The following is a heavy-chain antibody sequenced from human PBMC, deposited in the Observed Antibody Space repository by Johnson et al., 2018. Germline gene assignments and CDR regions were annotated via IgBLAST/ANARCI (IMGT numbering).Heavy chain of an antibody. D-gene: IGHD2-21*02. V-gene: IGHV1-69*12. CDR1: GGTFSSYA. CDR2: IIPMFGTA. Sequence: QVQLVQSGAEVKKPGSSVKVSCKASGGTFSSYAINWVRQAHGQGLEWMGGIIPMFGTANYTQKFQGRLTITADESTSTAYMELSSLTSEDTAMYFCARGIMLLTAAFDLWGQGTVVTVSS. CDR3: ARGIMLLTAAFDL. J-gene: IGHJ3*01.